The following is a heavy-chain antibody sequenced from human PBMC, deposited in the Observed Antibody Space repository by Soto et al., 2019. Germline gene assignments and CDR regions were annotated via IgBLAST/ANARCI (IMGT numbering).Heavy chain of an antibody. CDR1: GGSSSGFS. V-gene: IGHV4-34*12. CDR2: ILQSGST. J-gene: IGHJ4*02. D-gene: IGHD3-10*01. Sequence: QVQLQQWGAGLLKPSETLSLTCAVSGGSSSGFSWWWVRQTPGKGLEWIGEILQSGSTNYNPSLTSRVTMSVDTSNNQLSLKLTSVPAADTAVYYCAATLREPASKYGSGSYSRDYWGQGTLVTVSS. CDR3: AATLREPASKYGSGSYSRDY.